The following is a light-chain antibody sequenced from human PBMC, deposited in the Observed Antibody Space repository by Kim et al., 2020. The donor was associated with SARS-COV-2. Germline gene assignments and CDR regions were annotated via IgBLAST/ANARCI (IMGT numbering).Light chain of an antibody. Sequence: DIQMTQSPPTLSASVGDRVTITCRASQGINNYLAWFQQKPGKAPKSLIYGASTLHRGVPSKFSGSGFGTDFTLTISDLQPEDFASYYCQQYNGYPYTFGQGTNLEI. CDR2: GAS. V-gene: IGKV1-16*02. CDR3: QQYNGYPYT. J-gene: IGKJ2*01. CDR1: QGINNY.